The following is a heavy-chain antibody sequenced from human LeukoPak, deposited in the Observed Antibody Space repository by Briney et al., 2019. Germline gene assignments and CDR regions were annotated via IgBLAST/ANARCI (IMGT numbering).Heavy chain of an antibody. V-gene: IGHV4-38-2*02. D-gene: IGHD6-13*01. J-gene: IGHJ5*02. Sequence: SETPSLTCTVSGYSISSGYYWGWLRQPPGKGLEWIGSIYHSGSTYYNPSLKSQVTISVDTSKNQFSLKLTSVTAADTAVYYCARGYSSSWYLNWFDPWGQGTLVTVSS. CDR2: IYHSGST. CDR1: GYSISSGYY. CDR3: ARGYSSSWYLNWFDP.